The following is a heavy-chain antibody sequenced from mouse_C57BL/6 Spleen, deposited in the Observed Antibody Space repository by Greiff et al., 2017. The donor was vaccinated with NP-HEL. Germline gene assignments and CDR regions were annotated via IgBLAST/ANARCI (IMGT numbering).Heavy chain of an antibody. J-gene: IGHJ1*03. V-gene: IGHV5-4*01. CDR1: GFTFSSYA. D-gene: IGHD1-1*01. CDR2: ISDGGSYT. Sequence: EVMLVESGGGLVKPGGSLKLSCAASGFTFSSYAMSWVRQTPEKRLEWVATISDGGSYTYYPDNVKGRFTISRDNAKNNLYLQMSHLKSEDTAMYYCARDPLFITTVVSNWYFDVWGTGTTVTVSS. CDR3: ARDPLFITTVVSNWYFDV.